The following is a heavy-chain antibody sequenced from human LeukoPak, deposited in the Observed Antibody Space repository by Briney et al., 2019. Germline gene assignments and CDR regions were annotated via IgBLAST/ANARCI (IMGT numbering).Heavy chain of an antibody. J-gene: IGHJ4*02. D-gene: IGHD3-9*01. CDR2: ISGSGGST. Sequence: GGSLRLSCAASGFTFSSYAMSWVRQAPGKGLEWVSAISGSGGSTYYADSVKGRFTISRDNSKNTLYLQMNSLRAEDTAVYYCAKAPGGYDILTGYYMEGYFDYWGQGTLVTVSS. CDR1: GFTFSSYA. V-gene: IGHV3-23*01. CDR3: AKAPGGYDILTGYYMEGYFDY.